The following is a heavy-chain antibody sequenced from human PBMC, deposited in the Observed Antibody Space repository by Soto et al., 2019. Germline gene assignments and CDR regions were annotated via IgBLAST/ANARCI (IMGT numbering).Heavy chain of an antibody. J-gene: IGHJ6*02. CDR1: AFSVSSNF. V-gene: IGHV3-23*01. CDR3: AKAPGGAYYYGMDV. D-gene: IGHD3-10*01. CDR2: ISGSGVST. Sequence: AGGSLRLSCAASAFSVSSNFMSWVRQAPGKGLEWVSAISGSGVSTYYADSVKGRFTVSRDNSKNTLYLQMNSLRAEDTAVYYCAKAPGGAYYYGMDVWGQGTTVTVSS.